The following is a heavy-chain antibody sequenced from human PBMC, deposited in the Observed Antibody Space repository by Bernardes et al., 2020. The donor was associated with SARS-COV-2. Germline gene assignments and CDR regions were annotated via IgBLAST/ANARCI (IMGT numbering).Heavy chain of an antibody. CDR1: GYSISSGYY. CDR2: IYHSGST. CDR3: ARIGYCSSTSCPTGFDP. J-gene: IGHJ5*02. D-gene: IGHD2-2*01. Sequence: SETLSLTCAVSGYSISSGYYWGWIRQPPGKGLEWIGSIYHSGSTYYNPSLKSRVTISVDTSKNQFSLKLSSVTAADTAVYYCARIGYCSSTSCPTGFDPWGQGTLVTVSS. V-gene: IGHV4-38-2*01.